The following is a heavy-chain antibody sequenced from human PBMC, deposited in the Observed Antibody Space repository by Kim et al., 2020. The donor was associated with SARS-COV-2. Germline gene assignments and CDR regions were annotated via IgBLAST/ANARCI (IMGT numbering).Heavy chain of an antibody. CDR2: IYYSGST. V-gene: IGHV4-31*03. J-gene: IGHJ4*02. CDR3: AREDIAAAGTPDY. Sequence: SETLSLTCTVSGGSISSGGYYWSWIRQHPGKGLEWIGYIYYSGSTYYNPSLKSRVTISVDTSKNQFSLKLSSVTAADTAVYYCAREDIAAAGTPDYWGQGTLVTVSS. D-gene: IGHD6-13*01. CDR1: GGSISSGGYY.